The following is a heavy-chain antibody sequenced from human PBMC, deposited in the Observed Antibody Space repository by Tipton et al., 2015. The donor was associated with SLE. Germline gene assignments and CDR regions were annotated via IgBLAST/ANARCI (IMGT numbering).Heavy chain of an antibody. CDR1: GGSISSGDYY. V-gene: IGHV4-30-4*01. CDR2: IYYSGST. Sequence: TLSLTCTVSGGSISSGDYYWSWIRQPPGKGLEWIGYIYYSGSTYYNPSLKSRVTISVDTSKNQFSLKLSSVTAADTAVYYCVSTPMVRGVTPWYWGQGTLVTVSS. D-gene: IGHD3-10*01. J-gene: IGHJ4*02. CDR3: VSTPMVRGVTPWY.